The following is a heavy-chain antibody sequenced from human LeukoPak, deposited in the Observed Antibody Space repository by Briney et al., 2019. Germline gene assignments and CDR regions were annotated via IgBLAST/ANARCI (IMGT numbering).Heavy chain of an antibody. D-gene: IGHD3-10*01. V-gene: IGHV1-8*01. CDR3: ATHRWFGELGRTIDI. CDR1: GYTFTSYD. J-gene: IGHJ3*02. Sequence: ASVKVSCKASGYTFTSYDINWVRQATGQGLEWMGWMNPNSGNTGYAQKFQGRVTMTEDTSTDTAYMELSSLRSEDTAVYYCATHRWFGELGRTIDIWGQGTMVTVSS. CDR2: MNPNSGNT.